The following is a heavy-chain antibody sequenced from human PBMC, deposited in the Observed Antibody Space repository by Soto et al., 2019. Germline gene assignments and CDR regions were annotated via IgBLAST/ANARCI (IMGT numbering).Heavy chain of an antibody. V-gene: IGHV6-1*01. CDR2: TYYTSTWYN. CDR1: GDSVSRNSVA. Sequence: PSQTLSLTCAISGDSVSRNSVAWNWIRQSPSRGLEWLGRTYYTSTWYNDYAVSVKSRITIKPDTSKNQVSLQLNSVTPDDTAVYYCAREFRNAFDFWGQGTMVTVSS. J-gene: IGHJ3*01. CDR3: AREFRNAFDF.